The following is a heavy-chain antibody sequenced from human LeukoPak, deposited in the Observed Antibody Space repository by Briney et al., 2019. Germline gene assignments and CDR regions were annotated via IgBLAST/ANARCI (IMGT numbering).Heavy chain of an antibody. Sequence: SETLSLTCTVSGGSISSYYWSWIRQPPGKGLEWIGYIYYSGSTNYNPSLKSRVTISVDTCKNQFSLKLSSVTAADTAVYYCARHPVVAFDIWDQGTMVTVSS. CDR1: GGSISSYY. CDR3: ARHPVVAFDI. V-gene: IGHV4-59*08. CDR2: IYYSGST. J-gene: IGHJ3*02. D-gene: IGHD6-6*01.